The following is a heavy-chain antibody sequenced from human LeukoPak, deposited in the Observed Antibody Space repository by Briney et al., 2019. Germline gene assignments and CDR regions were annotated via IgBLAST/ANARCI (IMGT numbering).Heavy chain of an antibody. CDR3: AKDSREHSSGWYWSDYFDH. D-gene: IGHD6-19*01. CDR2: ISYDGSNK. V-gene: IGHV3-30*18. CDR1: GFTFSSYG. J-gene: IGHJ4*02. Sequence: GGSLRLSCAASGFTFSSYGMHWVRQAPGKGLEWVAVISYDGSNKYYADSVKGRFTISRDNSKNTLYLQMNSLRAEDTAVYYCAKDSREHSSGWYWSDYFDHWGQGTLVTVSS.